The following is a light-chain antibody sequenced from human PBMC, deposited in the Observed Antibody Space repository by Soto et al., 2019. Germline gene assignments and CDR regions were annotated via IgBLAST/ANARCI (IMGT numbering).Light chain of an antibody. V-gene: IGKV3-20*01. CDR3: QQYGGSPIT. J-gene: IGKJ5*01. CDR2: GAS. Sequence: EIVLTQFPGTLSLSPGGRVTLSCRASQSVSRRLAWYQHRPGQSPRLLISGASMRASGVPVRFSGSGSGTDFTLTISRLEPEDFAVYYCQQYGGSPITFGLGTRLEIK. CDR1: QSVSRR.